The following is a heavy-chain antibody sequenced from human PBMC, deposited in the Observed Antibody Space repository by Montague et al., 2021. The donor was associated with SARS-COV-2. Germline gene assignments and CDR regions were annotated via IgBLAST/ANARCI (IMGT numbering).Heavy chain of an antibody. CDR3: ARESSVVVPAEIYYYGMDV. V-gene: IGHV4-59*01. CDR1: GGSISGSY. D-gene: IGHD2-2*01. CDR2: LYYSGSA. J-gene: IGHJ6*02. Sequence: SETLSLTCTISGGSISGSYWSWIRQPPGKGLEWVGCLYYSGSANYNPSLRSRVTISADTSKNQFSLKLNSVTAADTAVYYCARESSVVVPAEIYYYGMDVWGQGTTVTVSS.